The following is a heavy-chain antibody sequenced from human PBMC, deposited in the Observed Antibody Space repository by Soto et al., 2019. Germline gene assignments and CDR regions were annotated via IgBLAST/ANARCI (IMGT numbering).Heavy chain of an antibody. V-gene: IGHV4-31*03. J-gene: IGHJ4*02. CDR1: GGSISSGGYY. CDR2: IYYSGST. D-gene: IGHD3-22*01. CDR3: AREYYYDSSGYYGSLPYFDY. Sequence: SETLSLTCTVSGGSISSGGYYWSWIRQHPGKGLEWIGYIYYSGSTYYNPSLKSRDTISVDTSKNQFSLKLSSVTAADTAVYYCAREYYYDSSGYYGSLPYFDYWGQGTLVTVSS.